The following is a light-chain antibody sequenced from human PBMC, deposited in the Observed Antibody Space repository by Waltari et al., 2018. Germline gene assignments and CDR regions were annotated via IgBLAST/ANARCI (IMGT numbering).Light chain of an antibody. J-gene: IGKJ1*01. Sequence: DIVMTQSPLSLPVTPGEPPSISCRSSQCLLHSNGYNYLDWYLQKAGQYPQLLIYSGSSRASGVPDRFSGSGSGTEFTLKISRVEAEDVGVYYCMQALQTPCTFGQGTKVEIK. CDR1: QCLLHSNGYNY. CDR2: SGS. V-gene: IGKV2-28*01. CDR3: MQALQTPCT.